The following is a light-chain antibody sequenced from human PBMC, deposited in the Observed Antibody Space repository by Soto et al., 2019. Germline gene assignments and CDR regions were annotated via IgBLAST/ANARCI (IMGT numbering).Light chain of an antibody. CDR3: HQYSNPPHT. V-gene: IGKV3-20*01. J-gene: IGKJ2*01. Sequence: ETVLTQSPGTLSLSPEERATLSCRASHTVGASQLAWYHQKPGQSPRLLIYGVSNRATDIPDRCGGSGSGTDFTLTISILEPEDFAVYYCHQYSNPPHTFGQGTKLEIK. CDR1: HTVGASQ. CDR2: GVS.